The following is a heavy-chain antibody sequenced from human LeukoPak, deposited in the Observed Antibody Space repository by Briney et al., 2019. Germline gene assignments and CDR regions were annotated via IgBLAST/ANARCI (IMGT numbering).Heavy chain of an antibody. Sequence: GGSLRLSCAASGFTFSSYWMHWVRQAPGKGLVWVSRINTDGSSTSYADSVKGRFTISRDNAKNTLYLQMNSLRAEDTAVYYCARVAAAPYYYYMDVWGKGTTVTVSS. D-gene: IGHD6-13*01. CDR1: GFTFSSYW. V-gene: IGHV3-74*01. CDR3: ARVAAAPYYYYMDV. J-gene: IGHJ6*03. CDR2: INTDGSST.